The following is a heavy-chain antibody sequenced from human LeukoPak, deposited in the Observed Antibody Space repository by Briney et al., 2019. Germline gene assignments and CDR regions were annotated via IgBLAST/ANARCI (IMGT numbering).Heavy chain of an antibody. D-gene: IGHD2-2*01. CDR1: GGSISSSNYY. CDR2: IYYSGTT. CDR3: ARDGLVVPPHNWFDP. Sequence: PSETLSLTCTVSGGSISSSNYYWGWIRQSPGKGLEWIGIIYYSGTTYYNPSLKSRVTISVDTSKNQFSLKLSSVTAADTAVYYCARDGLVVPPHNWFDPWGQGTLVTVSS. V-gene: IGHV4-39*07. J-gene: IGHJ5*02.